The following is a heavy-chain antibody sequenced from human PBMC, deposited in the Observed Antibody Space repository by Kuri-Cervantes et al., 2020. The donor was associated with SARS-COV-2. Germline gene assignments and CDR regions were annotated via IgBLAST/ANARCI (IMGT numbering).Heavy chain of an antibody. J-gene: IGHJ4*02. CDR1: GYSISSGYY. V-gene: IGHV4-38-2*01. D-gene: IGHD6-6*01. CDR2: IYHSGGT. CDR3: ARQGGYSSSSLDY. Sequence: GSLRLSCAVSGYSISSGYYWGWIRQPPGKGLEWIGSIYHSGGTYYNPSLKSRVTISVDTSKNQFSLKLSSVTAADTAVYYCARQGGYSSSSLDYWGQGTLVTVSS.